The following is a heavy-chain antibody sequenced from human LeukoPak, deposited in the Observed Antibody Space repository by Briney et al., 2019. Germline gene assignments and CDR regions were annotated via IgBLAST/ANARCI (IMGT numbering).Heavy chain of an antibody. V-gene: IGHV3-64D*06. CDR3: VKALGYCSGGSCLAFDI. CDR2: ISRKGGST. J-gene: IGHJ3*02. Sequence: PGRSLRLSCSASGFTFSNYAMHCVRQAPAKGLEYVSAISRKGGSTYYADSVKGRFTISRDNSKNTLYLQMSSLRAEDTAVYYCVKALGYCSGGSCLAFDIWGQGTMVTVSS. D-gene: IGHD2-15*01. CDR1: GFTFSNYA.